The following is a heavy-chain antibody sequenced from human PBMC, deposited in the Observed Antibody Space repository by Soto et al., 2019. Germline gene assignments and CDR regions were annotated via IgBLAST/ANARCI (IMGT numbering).Heavy chain of an antibody. CDR2: IVVGSGNT. J-gene: IGHJ4*02. V-gene: IGHV1-58*01. CDR3: ARILTPGPDFWSGFSVDS. CDR1: GFTFTSSA. D-gene: IGHD3-3*01. Sequence: SVKVSCKASGFTFTSSAVQWVRQARGQRLEWIGWIVVGSGNTNYAQKFQERVTITRDMSTSTAYMELSGLRSEDTAVYYCARILTPGPDFWSGFSVDSWGRGTLVTVSS.